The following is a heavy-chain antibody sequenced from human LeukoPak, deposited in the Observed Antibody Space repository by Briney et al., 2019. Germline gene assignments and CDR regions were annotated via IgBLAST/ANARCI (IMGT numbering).Heavy chain of an antibody. CDR3: AREGWYPY. CDR2: ISYDGSNK. CDR1: GFTFSSYA. V-gene: IGHV3-30*04. Sequence: GGSLRLSCAASGFTFSSYAMHWVRQAPGKGLEWVAVISYDGSNKYYADSVKGRFTISRDNSKNTLYLQMNSLRAEDTAVYYCAREGWYPYWGQGTLVTVSS. D-gene: IGHD6-19*01. J-gene: IGHJ4*02.